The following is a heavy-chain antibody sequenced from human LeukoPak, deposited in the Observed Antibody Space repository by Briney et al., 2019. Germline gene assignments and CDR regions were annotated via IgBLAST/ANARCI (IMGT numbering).Heavy chain of an antibody. CDR3: ARDGWPAFDY. CDR1: GDSVSTNTAA. V-gene: IGHV6-1*01. CDR2: TYYRSQWYT. J-gene: IGHJ4*02. D-gene: IGHD2-15*01. Sequence: SQTLPLTCAISGDSVSTNTAAWNWIRQSPSRGLEWLGRTYYRSQWYTDYAVSVKSRITINPDTSRNQFSLQLNSVTPEDTAVYFCARDGWPAFDYWGQGTLVTVSS.